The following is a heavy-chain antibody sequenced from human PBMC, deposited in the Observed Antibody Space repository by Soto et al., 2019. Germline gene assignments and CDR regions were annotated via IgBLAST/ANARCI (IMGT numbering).Heavy chain of an antibody. J-gene: IGHJ6*02. D-gene: IGHD3-3*01. V-gene: IGHV1-46*01. CDR3: AADGESDFWSGPVYYYGMDV. CDR2: INPSGGST. CDR1: GYTFTSYY. Sequence: GASVKVSCKASGYTFTSYYMHWVRQAPGQGLEWMGIINPSGGSTSYAQKFQGRVTMTRDTSTSTAYMELSSLRSEDTAVYYCAADGESDFWSGPVYYYGMDVWGQGTTVTVSS.